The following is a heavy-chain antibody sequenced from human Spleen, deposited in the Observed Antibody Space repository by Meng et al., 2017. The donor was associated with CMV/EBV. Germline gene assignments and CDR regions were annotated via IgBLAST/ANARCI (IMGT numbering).Heavy chain of an antibody. V-gene: IGHV1-2*02. CDR1: GYTFNGYN. CDR3: ARDRGYCSSTSCSGNY. Sequence: GYTFNGYNMHWVRQAPGQGLEWMGWINPNSGGTNYAQKFQGRVTMTRDTSISTAYMELSRLRSDDTAVYYCARDRGYCSSTSCSGNYWGQGTLVTVSS. D-gene: IGHD2-2*01. CDR2: INPNSGGT. J-gene: IGHJ4*02.